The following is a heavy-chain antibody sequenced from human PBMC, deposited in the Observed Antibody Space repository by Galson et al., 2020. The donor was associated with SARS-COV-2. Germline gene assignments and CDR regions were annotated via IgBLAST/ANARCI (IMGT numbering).Heavy chain of an antibody. V-gene: IGHV3-33*01. CDR3: ASSIIVAGGIDY. Sequence: VGSLRLSCAASGFRFSTYAMHWVRQAPGKGLEWVAVIWSDGNHKYYGDSVQGRFTISRDNSKNTVNLQMNSLRADDTAVYYCASSIIVAGGIDYWGQGTLVTVSS. CDR2: IWSDGNHK. J-gene: IGHJ4*02. D-gene: IGHD6-19*01. CDR1: GFRFSTYA.